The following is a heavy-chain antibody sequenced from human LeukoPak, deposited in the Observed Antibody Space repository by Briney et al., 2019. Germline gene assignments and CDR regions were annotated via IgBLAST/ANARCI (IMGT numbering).Heavy chain of an antibody. J-gene: IGHJ6*02. CDR3: ARDQGYSSTFHYYYYGMDV. CDR1: GYTFTRYG. V-gene: IGHV1-18*01. Sequence: GASVKVSCKASGYTFTRYGISWVRQAPGRGLEWMGWISAYNGNTNYAQKLQGRVTMTTDTSTSTAYMELRSLRSDDTAVYYCARDQGYSSTFHYYYYGMDVWGQGTMVTVSS. CDR2: ISAYNGNT. D-gene: IGHD6-13*01.